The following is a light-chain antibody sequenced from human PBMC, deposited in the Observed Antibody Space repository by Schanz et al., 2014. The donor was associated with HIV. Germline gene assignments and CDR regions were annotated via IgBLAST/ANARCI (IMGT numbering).Light chain of an antibody. J-gene: IGLJ3*02. CDR2: DVT. Sequence: QSALTQPASVSGSPGQSITISCTGTSSDVGAYKFVSWYQQHPGKAPKLMLYDVTNRPSGVSNRFSGSKSGNTASLTVSGLQADDEADYHCSSFADGHKLLFGGGTKVTVL. V-gene: IGLV2-14*01. CDR3: SSFADGHKLL. CDR1: SSDVGAYKF.